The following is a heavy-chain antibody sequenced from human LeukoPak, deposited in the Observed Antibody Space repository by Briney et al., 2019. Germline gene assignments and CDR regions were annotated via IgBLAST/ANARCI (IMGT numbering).Heavy chain of an antibody. Sequence: PGGSLRLSCAASGFTFSSYAMSWVRQAPGQGLEWVSAISGSGGSTYYADSVKGRFTISRDNSKNTLYLQMNSLRAEDTAVYYCAKDRQYDFWSGYPYYFDYWGQRTLVTVSS. CDR1: GFTFSSYA. V-gene: IGHV3-23*01. D-gene: IGHD3-3*01. CDR2: ISGSGGST. J-gene: IGHJ4*02. CDR3: AKDRQYDFWSGYPYYFDY.